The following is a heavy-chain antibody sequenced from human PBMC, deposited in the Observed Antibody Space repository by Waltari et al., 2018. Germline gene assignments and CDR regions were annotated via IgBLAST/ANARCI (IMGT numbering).Heavy chain of an antibody. CDR2: INHSGST. Sequence: QVQLQQWGAGLLKPSETLSLTCAVYGGSFSGYYWSWIRQPPGKGLEWIGEINHSGSTNYNPSLKSRVTISVDTPKNQFSLKLSSVTAADTAVYYCARGQYYYVSLDVWGQGTTVTVSS. V-gene: IGHV4-34*01. J-gene: IGHJ6*02. CDR1: GGSFSGYY. CDR3: ARGQYYYVSLDV. D-gene: IGHD3-10*02.